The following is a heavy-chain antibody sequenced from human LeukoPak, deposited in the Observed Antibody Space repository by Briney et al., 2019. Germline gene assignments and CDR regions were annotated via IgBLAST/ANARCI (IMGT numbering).Heavy chain of an antibody. D-gene: IGHD3-22*01. V-gene: IGHV1-8*01. CDR3: ARGRLSYYDSSGDYFYYYGMDV. Sequence: ASVKVSCKASGYTFTSYDINWVRQATGQGLEWMGYMDPNSGNTGYAQNFQGRVTMTRNTSINTAYMELSSLRSEDTAVYYCARGRLSYYDSSGDYFYYYGMDVWGQGTTVTVSS. J-gene: IGHJ6*02. CDR2: MDPNSGNT. CDR1: GYTFTSYD.